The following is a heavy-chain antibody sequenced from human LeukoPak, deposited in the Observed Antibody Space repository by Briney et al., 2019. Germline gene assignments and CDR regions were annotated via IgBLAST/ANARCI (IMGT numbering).Heavy chain of an antibody. V-gene: IGHV3-23*01. Sequence: GGSLRLSCAASGFTFSSYAMSWVRQAPGKGLEWASAISVSGASTYYADSVKGRFTISRDNSENTLYLQMNSLRAEDTAVYYCAKGSSSGWPSRDYFNYWGQGTLVTVSS. J-gene: IGHJ4*02. D-gene: IGHD6-19*01. CDR1: GFTFSSYA. CDR3: AKGSSSGWPSRDYFNY. CDR2: ISVSGAST.